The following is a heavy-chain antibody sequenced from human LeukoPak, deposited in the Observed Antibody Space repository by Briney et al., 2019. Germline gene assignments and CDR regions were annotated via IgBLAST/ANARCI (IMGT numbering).Heavy chain of an antibody. CDR1: GFTFNSHA. V-gene: IGHV3-23*01. D-gene: IGHD6-19*01. J-gene: IGHJ4*02. Sequence: GGSLRLSCAASGFTFNSHAMSWVRQAPGKGLEWVSVISSSGATTYYADSVKGRFTISRDNSKNTLYLQENSLRAEDTAVYYCAKRMFGGSGWHVFDYWGEGTLVTVPS. CDR2: ISSSGATT. CDR3: AKRMFGGSGWHVFDY.